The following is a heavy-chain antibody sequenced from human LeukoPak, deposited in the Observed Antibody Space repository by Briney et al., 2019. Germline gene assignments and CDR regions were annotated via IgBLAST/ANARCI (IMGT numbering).Heavy chain of an antibody. D-gene: IGHD4-11*01. CDR2: IKNKADAGTA. Sequence: PGGSLRLSCAASGFTFSNAWMSWVRQAPWKGLEWVGRIKNKADAGTAEYAAPVKGRFTISRDDSRNTVYLQMNSLETEDTAMYYCTTEGLPGSFDYWGQGTLVTVSS. CDR3: TTEGLPGSFDY. V-gene: IGHV3-15*01. J-gene: IGHJ4*02. CDR1: GFTFSNAW.